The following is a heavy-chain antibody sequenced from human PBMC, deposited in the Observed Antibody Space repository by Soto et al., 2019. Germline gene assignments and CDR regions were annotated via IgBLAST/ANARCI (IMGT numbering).Heavy chain of an antibody. CDR3: VRGSKDSYPGRRIFDF. V-gene: IGHV3-23*01. Sequence: PGGSLRLSCVASGLTFGSRAMSWVRQSPGEGLEWVSTITDTGGDAKYADSLRGRFAISRDNSKNTLYLQMSALRAEDSAIYFCVRGSKDSYPGRRIFDFWGRGTLVTVSS. CDR1: GLTFGSRA. J-gene: IGHJ5*01. D-gene: IGHD2-15*01. CDR2: ITDTGGDA.